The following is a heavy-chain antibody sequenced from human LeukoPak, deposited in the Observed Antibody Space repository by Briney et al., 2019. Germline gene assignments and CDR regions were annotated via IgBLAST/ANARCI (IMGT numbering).Heavy chain of an antibody. V-gene: IGHV4-34*01. CDR2: VNHSGST. CDR3: ASLTVTTSGGY. J-gene: IGHJ4*02. D-gene: IGHD4-17*01. Sequence: SETLSLTCAVYGGSFSGYYWSWIRQPPGKGLEWIGEVNHSGSTNYNPSLKSRVTISVDTSKNQFSLNLISVTAADTAVYYCASLTVTTSGGYWGQGTLVTLSS. CDR1: GGSFSGYY.